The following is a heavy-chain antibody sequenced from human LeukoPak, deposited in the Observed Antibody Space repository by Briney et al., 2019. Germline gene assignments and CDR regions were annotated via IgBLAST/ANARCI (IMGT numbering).Heavy chain of an antibody. D-gene: IGHD5-12*01. Sequence: GGSLRLSCAASGFTFSSYSMNWVRQAPGKGLEWVSSISSSSSYIYYADSVKGRFTISRDNAKNSLYLQMNSPRAEDTAVYYCARDRGYSGYGSYFDYWGQGTLVTVSS. CDR1: GFTFSSYS. CDR3: ARDRGYSGYGSYFDY. J-gene: IGHJ4*02. CDR2: ISSSSSYI. V-gene: IGHV3-21*01.